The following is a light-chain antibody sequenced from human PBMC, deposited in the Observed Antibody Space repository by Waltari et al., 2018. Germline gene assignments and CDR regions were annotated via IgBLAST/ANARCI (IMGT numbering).Light chain of an antibody. V-gene: IGKV1-27*01. CDR1: QGINNY. Sequence: DIQMTQFPSSLSASVGDRVTITCRTSQGINNYLAWYQQKPGQVPRFLIYGASTLHSGVQSRFSGSGSGTHFTLTITSLQPEDVGTYYCQKYDSAPRSFGQGTTVEIK. J-gene: IGKJ1*01. CDR3: QKYDSAPRS. CDR2: GAS.